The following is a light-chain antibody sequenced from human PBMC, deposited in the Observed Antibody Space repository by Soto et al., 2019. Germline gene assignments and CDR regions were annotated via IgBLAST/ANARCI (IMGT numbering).Light chain of an antibody. CDR2: AAS. CDR3: QQAKNFPLT. J-gene: IGKJ4*01. V-gene: IGKV1-12*01. Sequence: DIQMTQSPSYVSASVGDRVTIACRASHGISKWVAWYQQKPGKAPKLLIFAASSLHSGVPSRFSRNGSGTEFTLTIPGLQPEDSATYHCQQAKNFPLTFGGGTKVEIK. CDR1: HGISKW.